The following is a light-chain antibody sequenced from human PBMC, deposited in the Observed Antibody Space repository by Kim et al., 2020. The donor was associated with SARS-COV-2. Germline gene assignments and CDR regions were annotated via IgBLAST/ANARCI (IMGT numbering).Light chain of an antibody. V-gene: IGKV3-20*01. J-gene: IGKJ4*01. CDR1: QSVSSSY. Sequence: PGERATLSCRASQSVSSSYLAWYQQKPGQAPRLLLYHTSSRATGIPDRFSGSGSGTDFTLTISRLEPEDFAVYYCQQYGSPPLTFGGGTKV. CDR3: QQYGSPPLT. CDR2: HTS.